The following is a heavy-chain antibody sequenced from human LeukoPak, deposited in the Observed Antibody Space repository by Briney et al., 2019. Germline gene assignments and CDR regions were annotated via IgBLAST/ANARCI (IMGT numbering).Heavy chain of an antibody. J-gene: IGHJ4*02. CDR1: GGSFSGYY. CDR3: AGPRGGSKEVNYFDY. D-gene: IGHD1-26*01. Sequence: SETLSLTCAVSGGSFSGYYWSWIRQPAGKGLEWIGEINHIGNTNYNPSLKSRVTISIDTSKIQFSLKLSSVTAADTAVYYCAGPRGGSKEVNYFDYWGQGTLVTVSS. V-gene: IGHV4-34*01. CDR2: INHIGNT.